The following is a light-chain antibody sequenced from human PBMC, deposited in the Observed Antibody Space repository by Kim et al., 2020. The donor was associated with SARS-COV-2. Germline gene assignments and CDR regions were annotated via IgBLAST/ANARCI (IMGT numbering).Light chain of an antibody. CDR1: SGHSSYA. Sequence: QPVLTQSPSASASLGASVKLTCTLSSGHSSYAIAWHQQQPEKGPRYLMKLNSDGRHSKGDGIPDRFSGSSSGAERYLTISSLQSEDEADYYCQTWGTGTVVFGGGTQLTVL. V-gene: IGLV4-69*01. CDR2: LNSDGRH. J-gene: IGLJ2*01. CDR3: QTWGTGTVV.